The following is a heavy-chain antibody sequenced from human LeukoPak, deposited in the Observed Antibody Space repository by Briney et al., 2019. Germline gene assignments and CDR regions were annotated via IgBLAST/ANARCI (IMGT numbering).Heavy chain of an antibody. J-gene: IGHJ4*02. CDR1: GTTFDSHY. Sequence: GGSLRLSCAASGTTFDSHYMTWVRQTPEKGLEWVANINQDGSEKNYVDSVKGRFTISRDNAKKPLYLQMNSLRAEDTAVYYCASAAGWEPAYWGQGTLVTVSS. V-gene: IGHV3-7*01. D-gene: IGHD1-26*01. CDR3: ASAAGWEPAY. CDR2: INQDGSEK.